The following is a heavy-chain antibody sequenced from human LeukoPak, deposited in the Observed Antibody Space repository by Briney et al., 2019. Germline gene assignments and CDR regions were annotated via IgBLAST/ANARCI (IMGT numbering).Heavy chain of an antibody. V-gene: IGHV2-5*01. J-gene: IGHJ5*02. CDR2: LYWNDDQ. CDR1: GFSLRTGGGG. Sequence: ESGPTLVNPTQTLTLTCSFSGFSLRTGGGGVGWIRQPPGKPPEWLAVLYWNDDQRYSPSLKSRLTITRDTSKNQVVLKMTNMDFVDTATYYCARSLSLIVLIPAVTNRFDPWGQGTLVTVSS. CDR3: ARSLSLIVLIPAVTNRFDP. D-gene: IGHD2-2*01.